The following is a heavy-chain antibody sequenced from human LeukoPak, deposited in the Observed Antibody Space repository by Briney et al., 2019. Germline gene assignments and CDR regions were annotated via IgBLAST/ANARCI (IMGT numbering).Heavy chain of an antibody. CDR3: AAPAVAGSPPFYYYYYGMDV. Sequence: GVSLTLSCAASGFTFSRYDMSWLPQAPGRGLEGVSAISGSNGSTYYADSVKGRFTISRDNSKTTLYLQMNSMRAEDTAVYYCAAPAVAGSPPFYYYYYGMDVWGQGTTVTVSS. D-gene: IGHD6-19*01. CDR1: GFTFSRYD. J-gene: IGHJ6*02. V-gene: IGHV3-23*01. CDR2: ISGSNGST.